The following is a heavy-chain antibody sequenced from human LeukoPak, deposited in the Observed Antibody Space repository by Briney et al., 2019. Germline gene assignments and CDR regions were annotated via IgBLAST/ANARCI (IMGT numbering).Heavy chain of an antibody. CDR3: AKDWPSEWQQLPDYDAFDI. CDR2: INSGGST. J-gene: IGHJ3*02. V-gene: IGHV3-23*01. Sequence: AAGSLRLSCAASGFTFSTYAMSWVRQAPGRGLEWVSAINSGGSTYYADSLKGRFTISRDNSKNTLYLQMNSLRADDTAVYYCAKDWPSEWQQLPDYDAFDIWGQGTMVTVSS. D-gene: IGHD6-13*01. CDR1: GFTFSTYA.